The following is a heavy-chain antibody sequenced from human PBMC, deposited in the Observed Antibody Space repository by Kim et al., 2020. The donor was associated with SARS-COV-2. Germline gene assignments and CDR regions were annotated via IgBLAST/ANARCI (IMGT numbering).Heavy chain of an antibody. CDR2: IDPSGGRT. CDR1: GYTFTTYY. J-gene: IGHJ4*02. Sequence: ASVKVSCKASGYTFTTYYIHWVRHAPGEGLECLGVIDPSGGRTSYAQKFEGRVTLTRDTSTSTVHMDLSNLRSDDTAVNYCACWQGSGGLTYWGMGPRAT. CDR3: ACWQGSGGLTY. V-gene: IGHV1-46*01. D-gene: IGHD5-12*01.